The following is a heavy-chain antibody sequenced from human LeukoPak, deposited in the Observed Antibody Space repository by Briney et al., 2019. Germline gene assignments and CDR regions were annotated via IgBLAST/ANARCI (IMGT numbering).Heavy chain of an antibody. CDR1: GGSFSGYY. CDR2: INHSGST. J-gene: IGHJ4*02. V-gene: IGHV4-34*01. CDR3: ARHVGSEQRLVPFDY. Sequence: SETLSLTCAVYGGSFSGYYWSWIRQPPGKGLEWIGEINHSGSTNYNPSLKSRVTISIDTSKNQFSLKVSFVTAADTAVYYCARHVGSEQRLVPFDYWGQGTLVTVSS. D-gene: IGHD6-19*01.